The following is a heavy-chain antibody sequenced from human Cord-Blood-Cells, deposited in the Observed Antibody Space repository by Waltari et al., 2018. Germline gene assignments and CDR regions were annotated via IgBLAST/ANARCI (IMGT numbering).Heavy chain of an antibody. CDR1: GGSFSGSY. D-gene: IGHD6-13*01. Sequence: QVQLQQWGAGLLKPSETRSLTCAVYGGSFSGSYWSWIRQPPGKGLEWIGEINHSGSTNYNPSLKSRVTISVDTSKNQFSLKLSSVTAADTAVYYCARGYSSSWYKAFDIWGQGTMVTVSS. CDR3: ARGYSSSWYKAFDI. CDR2: INHSGST. V-gene: IGHV4-34*01. J-gene: IGHJ3*02.